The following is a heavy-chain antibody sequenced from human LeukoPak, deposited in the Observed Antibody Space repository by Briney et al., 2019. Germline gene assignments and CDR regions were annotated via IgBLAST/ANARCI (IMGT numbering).Heavy chain of an antibody. CDR1: GFTFSSYG. J-gene: IGHJ6*03. CDR2: TSGSGGST. D-gene: IGHD3-3*01. Sequence: GGSLRLSCAASGFTFSSYGMSWVRQAPGKGLEWVSATSGSGGSTYYADSVKGRFTISRDNSKNTLYLQMNSLRAEDTAVYYCATPPGPHWNMDVWGKGTTVTISS. V-gene: IGHV3-23*01. CDR3: ATPPGPHWNMDV.